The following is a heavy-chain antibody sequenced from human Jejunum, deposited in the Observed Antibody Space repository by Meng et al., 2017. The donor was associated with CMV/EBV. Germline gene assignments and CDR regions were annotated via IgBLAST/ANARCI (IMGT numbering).Heavy chain of an antibody. V-gene: IGHV4-4*07. CDR2: FSSSNTY. CDR3: ASGTGASTREGFDY. CDR1: GSGVSNHY. J-gene: IGHJ4*02. D-gene: IGHD1-26*01. Sequence: QVLLPGPGPRLGKPSVHLSLTCTVSGSGVSNHYWSCNRQVAGQEWVGIVCFSSSNTYNSHLTRSIRLTMSLATSKYQFSLNLGSVTATDTAIYYCASGTGASTREGFDYWGLGTLVTVSS.